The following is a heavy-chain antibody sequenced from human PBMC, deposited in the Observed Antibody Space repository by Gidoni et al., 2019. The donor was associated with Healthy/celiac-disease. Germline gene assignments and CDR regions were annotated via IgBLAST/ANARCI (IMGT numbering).Heavy chain of an antibody. Sequence: QVQLVQSGAEVKKPGASVKVSCKASGYTFTSYNMHWVRQAPGKGLGWRGIINPSGGNTSYAQKFQGRVTMTRDTSTSTVYMELSSLRSEDTAVYYCARDRFPRLYDSSGYYPLNYWGQGTLVTVSS. CDR1: GYTFTSYN. D-gene: IGHD3-22*01. V-gene: IGHV1-46*01. CDR3: ARDRFPRLYDSSGYYPLNY. J-gene: IGHJ4*02. CDR2: INPSGGNT.